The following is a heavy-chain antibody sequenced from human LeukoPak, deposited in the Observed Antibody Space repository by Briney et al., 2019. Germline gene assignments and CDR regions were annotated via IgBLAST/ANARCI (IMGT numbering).Heavy chain of an antibody. CDR3: ARVAKERVGGVYYFDY. CDR1: GFTFSDYD. Sequence: SGGSLRLSCAASGFTFSDYDMHWVRQATGKGLGWVSAIGTAGDTYYTGSVKGRFTISGENAKNSLYLQMNSLRAGDTAVYYCARVAKERVGGVYYFDYWGQGTLVTVSS. D-gene: IGHD1-1*01. J-gene: IGHJ4*02. CDR2: IGTAGDT. V-gene: IGHV3-13*01.